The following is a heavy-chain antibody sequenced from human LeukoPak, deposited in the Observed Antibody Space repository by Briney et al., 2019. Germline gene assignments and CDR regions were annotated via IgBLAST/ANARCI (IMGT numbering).Heavy chain of an antibody. CDR2: IYYNGDT. J-gene: IGHJ4*02. Sequence: PSETLSLTCTVPGGSISSSSYYWGWIRQPPGKGLEWIGNIYYNGDTYYNPSLKSRVTISVDTSKNQFSLKLSSVTAADTAVYYCARSIVPGTRKIDYWGQGTLVTVSS. CDR1: GGSISSSSYY. V-gene: IGHV4-39*01. D-gene: IGHD6-19*01. CDR3: ARSIVPGTRKIDY.